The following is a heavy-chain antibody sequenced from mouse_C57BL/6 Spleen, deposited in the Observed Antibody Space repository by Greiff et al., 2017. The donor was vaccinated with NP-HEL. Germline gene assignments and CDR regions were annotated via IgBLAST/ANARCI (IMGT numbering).Heavy chain of an antibody. CDR3: AGRTSQAWFAD. CDR2: IYPGSGST. J-gene: IGHJ3*01. V-gene: IGHV1-55*01. Sequence: QVQLQQPGAELVKPGASVKLSCKASGYTFTSYWITCVKQRPGQGLEWIGDIYPGSGSTNYNQKFQSKATLTVDTSSSTAYVQLSSLTSEDAGVYCCAGRTSQAWFADWGQGTLVTVSA. CDR1: GYTFTSYW.